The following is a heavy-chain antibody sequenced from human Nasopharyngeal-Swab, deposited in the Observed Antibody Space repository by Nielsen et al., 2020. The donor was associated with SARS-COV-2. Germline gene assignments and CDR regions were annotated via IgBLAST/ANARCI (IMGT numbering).Heavy chain of an antibody. V-gene: IGHV4-31*03. CDR3: ARGEFGGVIVLDAFDI. Sequence: LSLTCTVSGDSISSGGYYWSWIRQHPGKGLEWIGYIYYSGSTYYNPSLKSRVTISVDTSKNQFSLKLSSVTAADTAVYYCARGEFGGVIVLDAFDIWGQGTMVTVSS. J-gene: IGHJ3*02. CDR1: GDSISSGGYY. D-gene: IGHD3-16*02. CDR2: IYYSGST.